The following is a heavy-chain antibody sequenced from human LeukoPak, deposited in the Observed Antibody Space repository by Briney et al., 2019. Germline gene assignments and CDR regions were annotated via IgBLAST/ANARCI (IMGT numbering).Heavy chain of an antibody. CDR3: AREFSSKLEWLAYVTGDDAFDV. V-gene: IGHV1-2*02. J-gene: IGHJ3*01. CDR2: VNPKTGGT. D-gene: IGHD3-3*01. Sequence: ASVKVSCKAFGYSFTGYHLHWVRQAPRQGLEWMGWVNPKTGGTNYARKFQGRVTMTRGTSINTVNMVLSRLTSDDTAVYYCAREFSSKLEWLAYVTGDDAFDVWGQGTMITVS. CDR1: GYSFTGYH.